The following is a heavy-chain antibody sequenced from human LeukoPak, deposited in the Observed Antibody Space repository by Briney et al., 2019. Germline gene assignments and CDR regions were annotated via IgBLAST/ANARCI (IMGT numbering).Heavy chain of an antibody. CDR1: GGSISSYY. CDR3: ARHYGP. CDR2: IYNSGSA. Sequence: PSETLSLTCTVSGGSISSYYWSWIRQPPGKGLEWMGYIYNSGSANYNPSLKSRVTISLGTSKNQFSLKLNSVTATDTAVYYCARHYGPWGQGTLVTVSS. J-gene: IGHJ4*02. D-gene: IGHD3-10*01. V-gene: IGHV4-59*08.